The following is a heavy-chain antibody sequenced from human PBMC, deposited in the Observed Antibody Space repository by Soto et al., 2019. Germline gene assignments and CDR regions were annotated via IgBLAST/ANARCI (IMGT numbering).Heavy chain of an antibody. J-gene: IGHJ4*02. CDR1: GFTFSSYA. Sequence: EVQLLESGGGLVQPGGSLRLSCAASGFTFSSYAMSWVRQAPGKGLEWVSAISGSGDDTYYADSVKGRFTISRDNCKPTLYLRMSSLGGGDTAVYYCAACPLYHDSCGYMCDYWGQATLVTVSS. D-gene: IGHD3-22*01. CDR3: AACPLYHDSCGYMCDY. CDR2: ISGSGDDT. V-gene: IGHV3-23*01.